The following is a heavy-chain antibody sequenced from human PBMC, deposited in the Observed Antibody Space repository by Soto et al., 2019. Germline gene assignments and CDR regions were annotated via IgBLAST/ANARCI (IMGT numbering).Heavy chain of an antibody. D-gene: IGHD2-2*01. Sequence: QVQLQQWGAGLLKPSETLSLTCAVYGGSFSGYYWSWIRQPPGKGLEWIGEINHSGSTNYNPSLKSRVTISVDTSKIQFSLRLSSVTAADTAVYYCARVEGHCSSTSCSGGWFDPWGQGTLVTVSS. CDR2: INHSGST. V-gene: IGHV4-34*01. J-gene: IGHJ5*02. CDR1: GGSFSGYY. CDR3: ARVEGHCSSTSCSGGWFDP.